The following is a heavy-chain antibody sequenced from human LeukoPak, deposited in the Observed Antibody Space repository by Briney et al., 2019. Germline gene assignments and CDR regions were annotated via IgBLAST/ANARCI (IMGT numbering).Heavy chain of an antibody. CDR3: ATVGLVDYGDYYYFDY. CDR2: VSSDGSEK. J-gene: IGHJ4*02. V-gene: IGHV3-30*01. CDR1: GFTFRTYA. D-gene: IGHD4-17*01. Sequence: GGSLRLSCAASGFTFRTYAIHWVRQAPGKGLEWVSVVSSDGSEKSYADSVRGRFTISRDNSKNTLFLQMNSLRPEDTAVYYCATVGLVDYGDYYYFDYWGQGTQVTVSS.